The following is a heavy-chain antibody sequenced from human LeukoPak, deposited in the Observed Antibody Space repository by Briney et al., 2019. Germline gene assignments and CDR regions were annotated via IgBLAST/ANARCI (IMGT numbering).Heavy chain of an antibody. J-gene: IGHJ4*02. CDR2: TYYRSKWYY. Sequence: SQTLSLTCGISGDSVSTYDGAWNWIRQSPSRGLEWLGRTYYRSKWYYGYAPSVKGRIAISPDTSKNQFSLQLKSVTPDDTAVYYCARDPNFTAWFGFDFWGQGTLVTVSS. CDR1: GDSVSTYDGA. CDR3: ARDPNFTAWFGFDF. D-gene: IGHD3-10*01. V-gene: IGHV6-1*01.